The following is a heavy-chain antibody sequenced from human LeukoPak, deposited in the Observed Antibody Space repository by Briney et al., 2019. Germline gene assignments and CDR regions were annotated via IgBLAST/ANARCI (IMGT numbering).Heavy chain of an antibody. CDR2: IYYSGST. J-gene: IGHJ4*02. D-gene: IGHD1-1*01. Sequence: PSETLSLTCTVYGGSISSSSYYWGWIRQPPGKGLEWIGSIYYSGSTYYNPSLKSRVTISVDTSKNQFSLKLSSVTAADTAVYYCARDQLHNWNFDWGQGTLVTVSS. V-gene: IGHV4-39*07. CDR1: GGSISSSSYY. CDR3: ARDQLHNWNFD.